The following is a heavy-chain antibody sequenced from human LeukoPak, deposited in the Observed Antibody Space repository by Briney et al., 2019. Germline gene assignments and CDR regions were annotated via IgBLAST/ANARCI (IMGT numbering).Heavy chain of an antibody. D-gene: IGHD5-12*01. CDR1: GFPFSSYG. J-gene: IGHJ4*02. Sequence: GGSLRLSCAASGFPFSSYGMHWVRQAPGKGLEWVAVISYDGSNKYYAESVKGRFTISRDNSKNTLYLQLNSLRPDDTAVYYCARDQLAYSGYDTLFDYWGQGTLVTVSS. CDR2: ISYDGSNK. V-gene: IGHV3-30*03. CDR3: ARDQLAYSGYDTLFDY.